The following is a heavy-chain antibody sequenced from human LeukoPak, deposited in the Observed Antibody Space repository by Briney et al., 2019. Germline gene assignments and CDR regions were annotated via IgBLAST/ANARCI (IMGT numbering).Heavy chain of an antibody. Sequence: QPGGSLRLSCAASGFTFSSYWMSWVRQAPGTGLEWVANIKQDGSEKYYVDSVKGRFNISRDNSKNTLYLQMHSLRVEDTARYYCAKGGNDFYYYGLDVWGQGTTVTVSS. J-gene: IGHJ6*02. V-gene: IGHV3-7*01. CDR2: IKQDGSEK. CDR1: GFTFSSYW. CDR3: AKGGNDFYYYGLDV. D-gene: IGHD1-1*01.